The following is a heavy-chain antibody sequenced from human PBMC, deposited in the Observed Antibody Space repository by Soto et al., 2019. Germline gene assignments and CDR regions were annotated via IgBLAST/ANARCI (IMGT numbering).Heavy chain of an antibody. CDR1: GGSISSYY. V-gene: IGHV4-59*08. CDR2: IYYRGST. D-gene: IGHD3-10*01. J-gene: IGHJ4*02. CDR3: ARHNYGSGSTYFDY. Sequence: QVQLQESGPGLVKPSETLSLTCTVSGGSISSYYWSWIRQPPGKGLEWIGYIYYRGSTNYNPSLKSRVTVSVDTSKNQFSLTLNSMTAADTAVYYCARHNYGSGSTYFDYWGQGTLVTVSS.